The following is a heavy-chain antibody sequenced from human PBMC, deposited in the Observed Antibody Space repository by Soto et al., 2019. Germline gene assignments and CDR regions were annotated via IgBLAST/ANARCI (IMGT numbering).Heavy chain of an antibody. J-gene: IGHJ4*02. Sequence: GGALRLSCSASGFTFSSDAMSWVRQAPGKGLEWVSAISGSGGSTYYADSVKGRFTISRDNSKNTLYLQMNSLRAEDTAVYYCAKGGSTTVTWLESEDSRYYFDYWGQGTLVTVSS. V-gene: IGHV3-23*01. D-gene: IGHD4-17*01. CDR2: ISGSGGST. CDR1: GFTFSSDA. CDR3: AKGGSTTVTWLESEDSRYYFDY.